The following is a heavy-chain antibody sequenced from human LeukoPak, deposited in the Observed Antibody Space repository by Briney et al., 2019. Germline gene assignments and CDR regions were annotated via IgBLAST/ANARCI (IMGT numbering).Heavy chain of an antibody. Sequence: PGGSLRLSCAASGFTFSSHTMHWVRQAPGEGLEWVAVIEPDGRNKFHADSVKGRFIISRDNSKNTLYLQLDSLRTEDTAVYYCVRQSTGLDYWGQGTLVTVSS. J-gene: IGHJ4*02. D-gene: IGHD5/OR15-5a*01. V-gene: IGHV3-30-3*01. CDR1: GFTFSSHT. CDR2: IEPDGRNK. CDR3: VRQSTGLDY.